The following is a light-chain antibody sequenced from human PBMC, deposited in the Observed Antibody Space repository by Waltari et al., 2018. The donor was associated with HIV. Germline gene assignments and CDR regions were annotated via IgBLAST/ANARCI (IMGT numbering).Light chain of an antibody. J-gene: IGLJ1*01. Sequence: SYELTQPPSVSVSPGQTASITCTGDKLGAKYACWYQQKPGQSPVLVIYQDSKRPSGIPERFSGSNSGNTATLTIGGTQAMDEADYYCQAWDSSTGVFGTGTKVTVL. CDR3: QAWDSSTGV. CDR2: QDS. V-gene: IGLV3-1*01. CDR1: KLGAKY.